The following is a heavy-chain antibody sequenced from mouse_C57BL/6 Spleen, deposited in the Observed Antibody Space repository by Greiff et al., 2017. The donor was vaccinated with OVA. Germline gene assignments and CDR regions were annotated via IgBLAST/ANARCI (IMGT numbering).Heavy chain of an antibody. CDR3: AREHYYGSSYGGYYFDY. V-gene: IGHV3-6*01. CDR2: ISYDGSN. D-gene: IGHD1-1*01. CDR1: GYSITSGYY. Sequence: EVQLQESGPGLVKPSQSLSLTCSVTGYSITSGYYWNWIRQFPGNKLEWMGYISYDGSNNYNPSLKNRISITRDTSKNQFFLKLNSVTTEDTATYYCAREHYYGSSYGGYYFDYWGQGTTLTVSS. J-gene: IGHJ2*01.